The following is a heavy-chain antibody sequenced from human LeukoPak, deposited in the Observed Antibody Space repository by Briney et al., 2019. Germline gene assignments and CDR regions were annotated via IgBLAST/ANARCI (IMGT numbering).Heavy chain of an antibody. J-gene: IGHJ4*02. V-gene: IGHV4-34*01. Sequence: SETLSLTCAVYGGSFSGYYWSWIRQPPGKGLEWIGEINHSGSTNYNPSLKSRVTISVDTSKNQFSLKLSSVTAADTAVYYCASYDSSGYAFFDYWGQGTLVTVSS. CDR2: INHSGST. CDR1: GGSFSGYY. D-gene: IGHD3-22*01. CDR3: ASYDSSGYAFFDY.